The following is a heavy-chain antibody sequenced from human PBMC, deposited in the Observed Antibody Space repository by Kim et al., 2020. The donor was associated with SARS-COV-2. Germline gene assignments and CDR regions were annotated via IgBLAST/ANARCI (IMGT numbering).Heavy chain of an antibody. CDR2: GREK. V-gene: IGHV3-7*01. J-gene: IGHJ4*02. D-gene: IGHD6-13*01. CDR3: ARDRAAAGY. Sequence: GREKNYVDSVKGRFTISRDHAENSLYLQMNSLRAEDTAVYFCARDRAAAGYWGQGTLVTVSS.